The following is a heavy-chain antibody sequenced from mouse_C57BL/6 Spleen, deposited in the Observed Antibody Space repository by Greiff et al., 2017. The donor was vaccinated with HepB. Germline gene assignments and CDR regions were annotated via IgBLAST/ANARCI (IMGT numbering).Heavy chain of an antibody. Sequence: EVQLQQSGPELVKPGASVKIPCKASGYTFTDYNMDWVKQSHGKSLEWIGDINPNNGGTIYNQKFKGKATLTVDKSSSTAYMELRSLTSEDTAVYYCAREGAYGNYEAMDYWGQGTSVTVSS. V-gene: IGHV1-18*01. CDR1: GYTFTDYN. CDR3: AREGAYGNYEAMDY. J-gene: IGHJ4*01. CDR2: INPNNGGT. D-gene: IGHD2-1*01.